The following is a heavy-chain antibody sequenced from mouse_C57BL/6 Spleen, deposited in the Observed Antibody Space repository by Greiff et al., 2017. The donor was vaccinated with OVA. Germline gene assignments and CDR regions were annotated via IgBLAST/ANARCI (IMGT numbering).Heavy chain of an antibody. Sequence: VQGVESGPGLVQPSQSLSITCTVSGFSLTSYGVHWVRQSPGKGLEWLGVIWRGGSTDYNAAFMSRLSITKDNSKSQVFFKMNSLQADDTAIYYCAAYYGSSYGYFDVWGTGTTVTVSS. CDR2: IWRGGST. CDR1: GFSLTSYG. CDR3: AAYYGSSYGYFDV. J-gene: IGHJ1*03. D-gene: IGHD1-1*01. V-gene: IGHV2-5*01.